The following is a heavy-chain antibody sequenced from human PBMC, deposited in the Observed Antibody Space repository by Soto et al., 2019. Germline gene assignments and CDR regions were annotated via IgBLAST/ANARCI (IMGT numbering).Heavy chain of an antibody. CDR2: IIPSFGTA. V-gene: IGHV1-69*13. CDR3: ARAVDYGGHLGA. D-gene: IGHD4-17*01. J-gene: IGHJ4*02. CDR1: GGTFSSYS. Sequence: SSVKVSCQASGGTFSSYSISWVRQAPGQGLELMGGIIPSFGTAHDAQKVQGRVTITADESTSTAYMERSSLRSEDTAVYYWARAVDYGGHLGAWGQGTLVTVSS.